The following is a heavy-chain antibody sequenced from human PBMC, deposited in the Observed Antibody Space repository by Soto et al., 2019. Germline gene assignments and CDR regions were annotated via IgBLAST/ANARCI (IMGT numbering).Heavy chain of an antibody. CDR3: AKGLAVAGPDAFDI. CDR1: GCTFSSKS. D-gene: IGHD6-19*01. V-gene: IGHV3-23*01. CDR2: ISGSGGST. Sequence: PKGSLRRSXAASGCTFSSKSISCVRQAPGKGLEWVSAISGSGGSTYYADSVKGRFTISRDNSKNTLYLQMNSLRAEDTAVYYCAKGLAVAGPDAFDIWGQGTMVTVSS. J-gene: IGHJ3*02.